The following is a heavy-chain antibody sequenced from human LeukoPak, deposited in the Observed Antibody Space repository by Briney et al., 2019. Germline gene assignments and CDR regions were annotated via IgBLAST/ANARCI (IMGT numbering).Heavy chain of an antibody. CDR1: GYSFATYG. V-gene: IGHV1-18*01. CDR2: ISPYDGNT. CDR3: AREGD. Sequence: ASVKVSCKASGYSFATYGISWVRQAPGQGLEWMGWISPYDGNTKYSQKFQGRVTLTTETSTTTAYMELRNLRSDDTAVYYCAREGDWGQGTLLTVSS. J-gene: IGHJ1*01.